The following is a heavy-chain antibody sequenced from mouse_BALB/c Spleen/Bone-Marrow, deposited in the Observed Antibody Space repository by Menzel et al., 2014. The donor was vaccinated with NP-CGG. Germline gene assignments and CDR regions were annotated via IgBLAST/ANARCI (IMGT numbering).Heavy chain of an antibody. CDR2: IYPSDSYT. CDR3: TRQYGNYYAMDY. CDR1: GYTFTSYW. J-gene: IGHJ4*01. V-gene: IGHV1S126*01. Sequence: VQLQQSGAERVRPGASVKVSCKASGYTFTSYWINWVKQRPGQGLEWIGNIYPSDSYTNYNQNFKDKATLTVDKSSSTAYMQLSSPTSEDSAVYYCTRQYGNYYAMDYWGQGTSVTVSS. D-gene: IGHD2-10*02.